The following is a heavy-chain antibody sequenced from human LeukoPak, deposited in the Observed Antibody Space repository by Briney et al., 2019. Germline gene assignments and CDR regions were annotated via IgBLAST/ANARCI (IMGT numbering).Heavy chain of an antibody. CDR3: AIGGTPSGSYFGDI. CDR1: GYTFTSYY. J-gene: IGHJ3*02. V-gene: IGHV1-46*01. D-gene: IGHD1-26*01. CDR2: INPSGGST. Sequence: GASVKVSCKXSGYTFTSYYMHWVRQAPRQGLAWMGIINPSGGSTSYSQKFRGRVTMTRDTSTSTVYMELSSLRSEDTAVYYCAIGGTPSGSYFGDIWGQGTMVTVSS.